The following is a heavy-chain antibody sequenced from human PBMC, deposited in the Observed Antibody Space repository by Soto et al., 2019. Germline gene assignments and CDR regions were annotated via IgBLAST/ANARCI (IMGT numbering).Heavy chain of an antibody. J-gene: IGHJ6*02. V-gene: IGHV3-23*01. CDR1: GFTFSSYA. CDR2: ISGSGGST. D-gene: IGHD3-3*01. Sequence: GGSLRLSCAASGFTFSSYAMSWVRQAPGKGLEWVSAISGSGGSTYYADSVKGRFTISRDNSKNTLYLQMNSLRAEDTAVYYCAKVRLRFDPYYYYGMDVWGQGTTVTVSS. CDR3: AKVRLRFDPYYYYGMDV.